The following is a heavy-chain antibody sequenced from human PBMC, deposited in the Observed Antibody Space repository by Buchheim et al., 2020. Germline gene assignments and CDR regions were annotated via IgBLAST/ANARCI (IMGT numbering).Heavy chain of an antibody. CDR3: ARVKYYDFWSGYYNDYYGMDV. Sequence: QVQLVESGGGLVKPGGSLRLSCAASGFTFSDYYMSWIRQAPGKGLEWVSYISSSSSYTNYADSAKGRFSISRDNAKNSLYLQMNSLRAEDTAVYYCARVKYYDFWSGYYNDYYGMDVWGQGTT. J-gene: IGHJ6*02. D-gene: IGHD3-3*01. CDR2: ISSSSSYT. CDR1: GFTFSDYY. V-gene: IGHV3-11*06.